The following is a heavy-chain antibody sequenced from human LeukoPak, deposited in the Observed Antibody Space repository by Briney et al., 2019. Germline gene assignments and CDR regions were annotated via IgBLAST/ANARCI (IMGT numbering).Heavy chain of an antibody. Sequence: ASVKVSCKASGFTFTNYYMHWVRQAPGQGLEWMGLINPSGSSTNYAQKFRGRVTMTRDTSTTTVYMDLNSLTSDDTALYFCARDLRFGDYKLGFWGQGTLVTVSS. D-gene: IGHD4-17*01. CDR2: INPSGSST. CDR3: ARDLRFGDYKLGF. J-gene: IGHJ4*02. V-gene: IGHV1-46*01. CDR1: GFTFTNYY.